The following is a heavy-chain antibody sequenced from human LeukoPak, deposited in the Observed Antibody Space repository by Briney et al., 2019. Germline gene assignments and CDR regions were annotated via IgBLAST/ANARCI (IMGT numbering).Heavy chain of an antibody. J-gene: IGHJ4*02. V-gene: IGHV3-73*01. CDR1: GFTFSGSA. CDR3: ASTHLGYCSSASCQNDY. CDR2: IRSKANSYAT. Sequence: GGSLKLSCAASGFTFSGSAMHWVRQASGKGLEWVGRIRSKANSYATAYAASVKGRFTISRDNSKNTLYLQMNSLRAEDTAVYYCASTHLGYCSSASCQNDYWGQGTLVTVSS. D-gene: IGHD2-2*01.